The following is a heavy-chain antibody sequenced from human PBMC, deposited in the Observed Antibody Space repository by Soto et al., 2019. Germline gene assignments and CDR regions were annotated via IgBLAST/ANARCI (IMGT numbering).Heavy chain of an antibody. CDR1: GGTFSSYA. CDR2: IIPTSGTA. D-gene: IGHD2-2*01. CDR3: ARSQGSSTSLEIYYYYYYGMDV. J-gene: IGHJ6*02. Sequence: QVQLVQSGAEVKKPGSSVKVSCKASGGTFSSYAISWVRQAPGQGLEWMGGIIPTSGTAKYAQKFQGRVTITADESTSTAYMELSSLRSEDTAVYYCARSQGSSTSLEIYYYYYYGMDVWGQGTTVTVSS. V-gene: IGHV1-69*01.